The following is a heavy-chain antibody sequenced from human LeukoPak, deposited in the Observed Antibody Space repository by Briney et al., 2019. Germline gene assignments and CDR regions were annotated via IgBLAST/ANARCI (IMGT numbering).Heavy chain of an antibody. D-gene: IGHD1-26*01. Sequence: SETLSLTCTVSDASISGYYWSWIRHPPGKGLEWIGSIHFSGSTNYNPSLRSRVTISVDTSKNQLFLKLSSVTAADTAVYYCARDLGGIYFDDWGQGTLVTVSA. V-gene: IGHV4-59*01. CDR2: IHFSGST. J-gene: IGHJ4*02. CDR1: DASISGYY. CDR3: ARDLGGIYFDD.